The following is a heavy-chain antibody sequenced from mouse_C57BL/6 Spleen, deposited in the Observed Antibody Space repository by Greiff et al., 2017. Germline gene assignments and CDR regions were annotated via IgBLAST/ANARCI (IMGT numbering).Heavy chain of an antibody. D-gene: IGHD1-1*01. CDR3: ASDYYGSSSFAY. V-gene: IGHV1-74*01. Sequence: QVQLQQPGAELVKPGASVKVSCKASGYTFTSYWMHWVKQRPGKGLEWIGRIHPSDSDTTYNQKFKGKATLTVDKSASTAYMQLSSLTSEDSAVYYWASDYYGSSSFAYWGQGTLVTVSA. CDR1: GYTFTSYW. CDR2: IHPSDSDT. J-gene: IGHJ3*01.